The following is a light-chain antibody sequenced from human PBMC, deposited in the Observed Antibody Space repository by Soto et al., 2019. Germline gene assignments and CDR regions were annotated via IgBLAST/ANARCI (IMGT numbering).Light chain of an antibody. CDR3: QVWDSSTHVV. J-gene: IGLJ2*01. V-gene: IGLV3-9*01. Sequence: SYELTQPLSVSVALGQTARITCGGNNIGSKNVYWYQQKPGQAPVLVIYRDSYRPSGIPERFSGSNSGNTATLTISRAQAGDEADYYCQVWDSSTHVVFGGGTKLIVL. CDR2: RDS. CDR1: NIGSKN.